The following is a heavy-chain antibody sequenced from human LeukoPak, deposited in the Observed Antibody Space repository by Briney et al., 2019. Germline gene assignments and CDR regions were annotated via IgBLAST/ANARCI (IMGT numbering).Heavy chain of an antibody. V-gene: IGHV3-53*01. Sequence: AGGSLRLSCAASGFTVSSNYMSWVRQAPGKGLEWVSVIYSGGSTYYADSVKGRFTISRDNSKNTLYLQMNSLRAEDTAVYYCASYRNSSSWYYYYYGMDVWGQGTTVTVSS. CDR2: IYSGGST. CDR3: ASYRNSSSWYYYYYGMDV. CDR1: GFTVSSNY. J-gene: IGHJ6*02. D-gene: IGHD6-13*01.